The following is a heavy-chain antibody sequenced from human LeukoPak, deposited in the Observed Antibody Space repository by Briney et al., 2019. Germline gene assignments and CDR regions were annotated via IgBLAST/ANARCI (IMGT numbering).Heavy chain of an antibody. D-gene: IGHD6-13*01. CDR2: IYSGGST. CDR1: GFTVGSNY. V-gene: IGHV3-66*01. CDR3: ARDHYSSSWYYFDY. Sequence: GGSLRLSCAASGFTVGSNYMSWVRQAPGKGLEWVSVIYSGGSTHYADSVKGRFTIFRDNSKNTLYLQMNSLRAEDTAVYYCARDHYSSSWYYFDYWGQGTLVTVSS. J-gene: IGHJ4*02.